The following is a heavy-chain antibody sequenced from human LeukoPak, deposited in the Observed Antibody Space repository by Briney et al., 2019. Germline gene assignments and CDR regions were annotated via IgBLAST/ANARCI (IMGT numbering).Heavy chain of an antibody. CDR2: IYPGDSDT. J-gene: IGHJ4*02. CDR3: ARHENYGDYVYYFDY. CDR1: GYSFTSYW. V-gene: IGHV5-51*01. D-gene: IGHD4-17*01. Sequence: GESLKISCKGSGYSFTSYWIGWVRPMPGKGLEWMGIIYPGDSDTRYSPSLQGQVTISADKSISTAYLQWSSLKASDTAMYYCARHENYGDYVYYFDYWGQGTLVTVSS.